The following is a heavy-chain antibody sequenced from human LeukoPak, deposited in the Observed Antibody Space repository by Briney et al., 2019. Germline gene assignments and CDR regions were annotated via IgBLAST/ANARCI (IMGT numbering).Heavy chain of an antibody. J-gene: IGHJ4*02. CDR2: IYYDGSNK. V-gene: IGHV3-30-3*01. CDR1: GFTFSSYA. Sequence: SLRLSCAASGFTFSSYAMHWVRQAPGKGLEWVAVIYYDGSNKYYADSVKGRFTISRDNSKNTLYLQMNSLGAEDTAVYYCASRNAYNGYDVQPLGELDYWGQGTLVTVSS. D-gene: IGHD1-20*01. CDR3: ASRNAYNGYDVQPLGELDY.